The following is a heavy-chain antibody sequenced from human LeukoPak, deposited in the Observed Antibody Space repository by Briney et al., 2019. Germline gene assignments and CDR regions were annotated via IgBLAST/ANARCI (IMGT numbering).Heavy chain of an antibody. V-gene: IGHV3-23*01. D-gene: IGHD6-13*01. Sequence: PGGSLRLSCAASGFTFSSYAMSWVRQTPGKGLEWASGISGSGGSTYYADSVKGRFTISRDNSKNTLYLQKNSLRAEDTAVYYCAKDGVRGAAAGLFYFDYWGQGTLVTVSS. J-gene: IGHJ4*02. CDR3: AKDGVRGAAAGLFYFDY. CDR1: GFTFSSYA. CDR2: ISGSGGST.